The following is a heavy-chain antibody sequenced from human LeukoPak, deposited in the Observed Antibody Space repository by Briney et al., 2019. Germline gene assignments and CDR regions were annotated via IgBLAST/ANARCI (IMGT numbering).Heavy chain of an antibody. CDR2: IKQDGSEK. Sequence: GGSLRLSCAASGFTFSSYWMSWVRQAPGKGLEWVANIKQDGSEKYYADSVKGRFTISRDNAKNSLYLQMNSLRAEDMALYYCAKAAYCSSTSCYFDYWGQGTLVTVSS. CDR3: AKAAYCSSTSCYFDY. V-gene: IGHV3-7*03. D-gene: IGHD2-2*01. J-gene: IGHJ4*02. CDR1: GFTFSSYW.